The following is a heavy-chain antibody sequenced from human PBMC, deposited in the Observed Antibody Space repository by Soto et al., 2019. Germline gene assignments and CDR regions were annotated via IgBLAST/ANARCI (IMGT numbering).Heavy chain of an antibody. J-gene: IGHJ6*02. V-gene: IGHV4-59*01. Sequence: PSETLSLTCTVSGGSISSYYWSWIRQPPGKGLEWIGYIYYSGSTNYNLSLKSRVTISVDTSKNQFSLKLSSVTAADTAVYYCARDRDDFWSGSYYYYGMDVWGQGTTVTVSS. CDR3: ARDRDDFWSGSYYYYGMDV. CDR1: GGSISSYY. D-gene: IGHD3-3*01. CDR2: IYYSGST.